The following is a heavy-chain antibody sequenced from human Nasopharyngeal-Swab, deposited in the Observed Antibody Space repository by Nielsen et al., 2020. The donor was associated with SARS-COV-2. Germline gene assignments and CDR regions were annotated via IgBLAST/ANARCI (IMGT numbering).Heavy chain of an antibody. V-gene: IGHV2-5*02. CDR2: IYWDDKK. CDR3: AHTSAVNSGYHCTYWFAA. J-gene: IGHJ5*02. Sequence: SGPTLVKPTQTLTLTCSFSGFSLTTEGEGVGWVRQTPGKALEWLALIYWDDKKRYSPSLKSRLTITKDTSKNQVVLLLTNMAPGDTATYFCAHTSAVNSGYHCTYWFAAWGQGTLVSVSS. CDR1: GFSLTTEGEG. D-gene: IGHD5-12*01.